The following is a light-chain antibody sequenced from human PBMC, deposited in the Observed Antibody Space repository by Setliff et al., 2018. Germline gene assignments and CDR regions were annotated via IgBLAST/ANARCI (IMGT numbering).Light chain of an antibody. CDR2: EVS. CDR3: SSYTSLSTRV. J-gene: IGLJ1*01. V-gene: IGLV2-14*01. CDR1: SSDVGAYSH. Sequence: QSALTQPASVSGSPGQSITISCAGTSSDVGAYSHVSWYQQYPGKAPKLMISEVSNRSSGIPNRFSGSKSGNTASLSISGLQAEDEADYYCSSYTSLSTRVFGTGTKVTVL.